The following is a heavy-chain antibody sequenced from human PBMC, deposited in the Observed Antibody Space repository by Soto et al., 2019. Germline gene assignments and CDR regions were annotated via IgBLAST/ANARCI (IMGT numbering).Heavy chain of an antibody. CDR1: GGSISSSSYY. D-gene: IGHD6-6*01. Sequence: SETLSLTCTVSGGSISSSSYYWGWIRQPPGKGLEWIGSIYYSGSTYYNPSLKSRVTISVDTSKNQFSLKLSSVTAADTAVYYCARLEYSSLIKIDYWGQGTLGTVSS. CDR2: IYYSGST. J-gene: IGHJ4*02. CDR3: ARLEYSSLIKIDY. V-gene: IGHV4-39*01.